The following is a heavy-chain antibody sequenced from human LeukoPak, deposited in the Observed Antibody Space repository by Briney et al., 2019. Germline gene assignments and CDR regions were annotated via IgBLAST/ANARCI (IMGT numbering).Heavy chain of an antibody. D-gene: IGHD3-9*01. J-gene: IGHJ4*02. Sequence: PEGSLRLSCAASGFTFSSYGMSWVRQAPGKGLEWVSAISGSGGSTYYADSVKGRFTISRDNSKNTLYLQMNSLRAEDTAVYYCAKDLERYDILTGYSYVDYWGQGTLVTVSS. CDR2: ISGSGGST. CDR1: GFTFSSYG. V-gene: IGHV3-23*01. CDR3: AKDLERYDILTGYSYVDY.